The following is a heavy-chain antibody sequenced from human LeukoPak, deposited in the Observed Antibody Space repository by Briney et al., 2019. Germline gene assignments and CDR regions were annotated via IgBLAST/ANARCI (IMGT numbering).Heavy chain of an antibody. J-gene: IGHJ4*02. Sequence: ASETLSLTCTVSGGSISSSSYYWGWLRQPPGKGLEWIGSIYYSGSTYYNPSLKSRVTISVDTSKNQFSLKLSSATAADTAVYYCARESGYSSGGGLCWGQGTLVTVSS. CDR3: ARESGYSSGGGLC. CDR2: IYYSGST. V-gene: IGHV4-39*02. CDR1: GGSISSSSYY. D-gene: IGHD6-19*01.